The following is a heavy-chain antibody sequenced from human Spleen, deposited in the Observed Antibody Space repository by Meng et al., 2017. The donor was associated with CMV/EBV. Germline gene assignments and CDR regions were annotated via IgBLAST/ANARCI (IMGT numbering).Heavy chain of an antibody. CDR3: AKALTPRRLFTTNDAFDV. Sequence: GGSLRLSCAASGFTFDDYAMHWVRQIPGKGLEWVSGINWSGGSIAYADSVKGRFTVSRDKAKNSLYLQMNSLRPEDMALYYCAKALTPRRLFTTNDAFDVWGQGTMVTVSS. J-gene: IGHJ3*01. CDR1: GFTFDDYA. V-gene: IGHV3-9*03. D-gene: IGHD3-22*01. CDR2: INWSGGSI.